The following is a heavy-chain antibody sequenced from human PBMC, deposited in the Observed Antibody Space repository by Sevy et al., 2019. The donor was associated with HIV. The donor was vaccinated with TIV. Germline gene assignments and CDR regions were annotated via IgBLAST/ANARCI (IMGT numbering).Heavy chain of an antibody. D-gene: IGHD6-19*01. CDR3: AKGLISVAGRDDY. CDR2: ISGSGGSP. CDR1: GFTFSGHA. Sequence: GGSLRLSCAVSGFTFSGHAMTWVRQAPGKGLEWGSSISGSGGSPHYADSVKGRFTISRDNSKNTLLLQMNTLRAEDTATYYCAKGLISVAGRDDYWGPGTLVTVSS. V-gene: IGHV3-23*01. J-gene: IGHJ4*02.